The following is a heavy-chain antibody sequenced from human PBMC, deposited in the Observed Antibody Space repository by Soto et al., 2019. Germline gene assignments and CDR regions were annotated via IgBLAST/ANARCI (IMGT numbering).Heavy chain of an antibody. CDR3: ARSRGFATRFASFDL. J-gene: IGHJ4*02. Sequence: QVQLVQSGAEFKKPGSSVKLSCRASGGTFSSYTLNWVRQAPGQGLQWMGKIVPLVDTANYEQKLQGRVTITADKSTNTVSMELNSLISEDTAVYYCARSRGFATRFASFDLWGPGTRVTVSS. CDR2: IVPLVDTA. D-gene: IGHD3-16*01. CDR1: GGTFSSYT. V-gene: IGHV1-69*08.